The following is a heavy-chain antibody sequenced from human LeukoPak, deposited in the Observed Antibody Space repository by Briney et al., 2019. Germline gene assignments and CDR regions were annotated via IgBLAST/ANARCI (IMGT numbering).Heavy chain of an antibody. J-gene: IGHJ5*02. CDR3: AKNSVPANVGGFGGLDA. V-gene: IGHV3-30*18. Sequence: GGSLRLSCTASGFTFNNYGMHWVRQAPGKGLEWVTVISFDGNTRYYVDSVKGRFAISRDNSKNMVYLQMSSLRDEDTAVYYCAKNSVPANVGGFGGLDAWGQGTLVTVSS. CDR1: GFTFNNYG. CDR2: ISFDGNTR. D-gene: IGHD2-2*01.